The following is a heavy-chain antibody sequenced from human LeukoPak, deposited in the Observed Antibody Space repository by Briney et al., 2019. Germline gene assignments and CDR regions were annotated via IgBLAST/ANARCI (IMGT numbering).Heavy chain of an antibody. CDR1: GFTFSTYS. J-gene: IGHJ4*02. Sequence: GGSLRLSCAASGFTFSTYSMKWVRQAPGKGLEWVAVISYDGSNKYYADSVKGRFTISRDNSKNTLYLQMNSLRAEDTAVYYCAKDLHLFGVVIIIGYWGQGTLVTVSS. CDR2: ISYDGSNK. V-gene: IGHV3-30*18. D-gene: IGHD3-3*01. CDR3: AKDLHLFGVVIIIGY.